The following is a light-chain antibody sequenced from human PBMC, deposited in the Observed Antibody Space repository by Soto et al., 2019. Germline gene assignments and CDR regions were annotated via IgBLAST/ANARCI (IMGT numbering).Light chain of an antibody. CDR3: VQALQTTWT. V-gene: IGKV2-28*01. CDR2: LGS. Sequence: DIVMTQSPLSLPVTPGQAASISCRSSQSLLHSNGYNYLDWYLQKPGPSPQLLIYLGSNRASGVPDRFSGSGSGTDFTLKISRVEDEDVGVYYCVQALQTTWTFGQGTKVDIK. CDR1: QSLLHSNGYNY. J-gene: IGKJ1*01.